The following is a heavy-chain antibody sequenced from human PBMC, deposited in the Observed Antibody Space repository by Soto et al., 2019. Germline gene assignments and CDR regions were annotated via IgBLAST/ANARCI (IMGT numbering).Heavy chain of an antibody. V-gene: IGHV3-23*01. D-gene: IGHD3-3*01. CDR2: ISSSGGTI. CDR3: EKDSWRFLEWDDYYYMDV. Sequence: PGGSLRLSCAASGFTFSSYTMNWVRQAPGKGLEWVSDISSSGGTIYYADSVKGRFTISRDNAKNTLYLQMNSLRAEDTAVYYCEKDSWRFLEWDDYYYMDVWGKGTTVTVSS. CDR1: GFTFSSYT. J-gene: IGHJ6*03.